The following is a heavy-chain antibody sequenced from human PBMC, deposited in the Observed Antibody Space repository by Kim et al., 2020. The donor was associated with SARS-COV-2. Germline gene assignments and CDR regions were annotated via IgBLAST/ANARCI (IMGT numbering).Heavy chain of an antibody. CDR2: INHSGST. D-gene: IGHD5-18*01. CDR1: GGSFSGYY. CDR3: ARGGDTAMVTEYYYYYYGMDV. J-gene: IGHJ6*02. Sequence: SETLSLTCAVYGGSFSGYYWSWIRQPPGKGLEWIGEINHSGSTSYNPSLKSRVTISVDTSKNQFSLKLSSVTAADTAVYYCARGGDTAMVTEYYYYYYGMDVWGQGTTVTVSS. V-gene: IGHV4-34*01.